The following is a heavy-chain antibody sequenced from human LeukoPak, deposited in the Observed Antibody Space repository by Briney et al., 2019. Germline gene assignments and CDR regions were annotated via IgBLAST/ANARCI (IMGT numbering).Heavy chain of an antibody. J-gene: IGHJ4*02. CDR2: IRYDGGNQ. Sequence: GGSLRLSCAASGFTFSSYAMSWVRQAPGKGLEWVTFIRYDGGNQYYADSVKGRFTISRDNSKNTLSLQMNSLRPEDTALYYCARGPYYGSGSYYNGGLDFWGLGTVVTVSS. CDR1: GFTFSSYA. D-gene: IGHD3-10*01. CDR3: ARGPYYGSGSYYNGGLDF. V-gene: IGHV3-30*02.